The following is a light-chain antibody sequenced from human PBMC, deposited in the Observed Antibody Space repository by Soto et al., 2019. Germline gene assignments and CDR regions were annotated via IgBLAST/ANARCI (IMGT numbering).Light chain of an antibody. CDR3: QQYKNWPL. J-gene: IGKJ5*01. Sequence: MMVTQSPATLSVSQGERVTLSCRTSHSVNSHVAWYQQKPGQAPRLLLYGASTRATGIPVRFSGSGFGTEFTLTISSLQSEDFAVYYCQQYKNWPLFGQGTRLEI. V-gene: IGKV3-15*01. CDR1: HSVNSH. CDR2: GAS.